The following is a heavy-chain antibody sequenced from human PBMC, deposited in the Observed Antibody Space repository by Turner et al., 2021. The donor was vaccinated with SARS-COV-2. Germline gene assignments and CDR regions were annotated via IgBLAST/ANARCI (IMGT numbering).Heavy chain of an antibody. CDR2: IITIFDTA. CDR3: ARGGVGGSSWPKDFDY. J-gene: IGHJ4*02. D-gene: IGHD6-13*01. V-gene: IGHV1-69*06. Sequence: QVQLVQSGAEVKKPGSSVKVSCTDSGGTFSTYAITWVRQAPGQGLEWMGGIITIFDTANYAQKFQGRVTITADKSTMQAYMELGSLRAEDTAVNYCARGGVGGSSWPKDFDYWGQGTLVTVSS. CDR1: GGTFSTYA.